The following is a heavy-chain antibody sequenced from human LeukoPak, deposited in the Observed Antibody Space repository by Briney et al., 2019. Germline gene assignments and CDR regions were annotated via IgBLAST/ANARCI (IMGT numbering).Heavy chain of an antibody. CDR3: ARVSPMVRGVIRYYFDY. CDR1: GYTFTGYY. V-gene: IGHV1-2*02. CDR2: INPNSGGT. Sequence: ASVKVSCKASGYTFTGYYMHWVRQAPGQGLEWMGWINPNSGGTNYAQKFQGRVTMTRDTSISTAYMELSRLRSEDTAVYYCARVSPMVRGVIRYYFDYWGQGTLVTVSS. J-gene: IGHJ4*02. D-gene: IGHD3-10*01.